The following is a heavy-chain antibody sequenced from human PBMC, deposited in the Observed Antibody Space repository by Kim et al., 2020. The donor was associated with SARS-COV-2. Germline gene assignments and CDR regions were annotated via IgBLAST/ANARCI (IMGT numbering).Heavy chain of an antibody. CDR2: IYYDGST. CDR1: GDSISSYY. Sequence: SETLSLTCTVSGDSISSYYWSWIRQPPGKGLEWIGYIYYDGSTNYNPSLKSRVTISSDTSKTQFSLRLSSVTAADTAVYFCARSYSRSNLYYYGMDVWGQGTTVIIS. D-gene: IGHD6-6*01. CDR3: ARSYSRSNLYYYGMDV. V-gene: IGHV4-59*01. J-gene: IGHJ6*02.